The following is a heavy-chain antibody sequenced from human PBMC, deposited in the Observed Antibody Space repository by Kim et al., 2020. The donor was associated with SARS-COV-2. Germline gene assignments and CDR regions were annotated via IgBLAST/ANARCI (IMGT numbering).Heavy chain of an antibody. CDR1: GGSISSSSYY. CDR3: ARKVLRYFDWLTYYFD. Sequence: SETLSLTCTVSGGSISSSSYYWGWIRQPPGKGLEWIGSIYYSGSTYYNPSLKSRVTISVDTSKNQFSLKLSSMTAADTAVYYCARKVLRYFDWLTYYFD. J-gene: IGHJ4*01. D-gene: IGHD3-9*01. CDR2: IYYSGST. V-gene: IGHV4-39*01.